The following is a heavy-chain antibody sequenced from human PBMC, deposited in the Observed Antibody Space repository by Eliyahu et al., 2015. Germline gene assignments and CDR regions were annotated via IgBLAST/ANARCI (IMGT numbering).Heavy chain of an antibody. CDR2: ISWNSGSI. CDR3: AKDEGYSGYGLCFQH. D-gene: IGHD5-12*01. CDR1: GFXFXDYA. J-gene: IGHJ1*01. V-gene: IGHV3-9*01. Sequence: EVQLVEPGGGLVQPGRSLRLXCAAPGFXFXDYAMHWVRQAPGKGLEWVSGISWNSGSIGYADSVKGRFTISRDNAKNSLYLQMNSLRAEDTALYYCAKDEGYSGYGLCFQHWGQGTLVTVSS.